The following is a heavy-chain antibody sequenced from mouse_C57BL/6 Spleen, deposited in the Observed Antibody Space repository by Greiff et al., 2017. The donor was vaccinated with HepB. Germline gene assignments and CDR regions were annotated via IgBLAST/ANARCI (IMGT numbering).Heavy chain of an antibody. J-gene: IGHJ3*01. CDR2: IDPEDGDT. V-gene: IGHV14-1*01. CDR1: GFNIKDYY. D-gene: IGHD3-2*02. CDR3: TITAQAQAWFAY. Sequence: EVQLQQSGAELVRPGASVKLSCTASGFNIKDYYMHWVKQRPEQGLEWIGRIDPEDGDTEYAPKFQGKATMTADPSSNTAYLQLSSLTSEDTAVYYCTITAQAQAWFAYWGQGTLVTVPA.